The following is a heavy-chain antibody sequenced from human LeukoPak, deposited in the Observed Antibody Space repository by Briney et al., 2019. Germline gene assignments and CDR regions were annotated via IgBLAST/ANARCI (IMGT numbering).Heavy chain of an antibody. V-gene: IGHV3-21*01. CDR1: GFTFSSYS. Sequence: GGSLRLSCAASGFTFSSYSMNWVRQAPGKGLEWVSSISSSSSYICYADSVKGRFTISRDNAKNSLYLQMNSLRAEDTAVYYCARDYGDYDWFDPWGQGTLVTVSS. J-gene: IGHJ5*02. CDR3: ARDYGDYDWFDP. CDR2: ISSSSSYI. D-gene: IGHD4-17*01.